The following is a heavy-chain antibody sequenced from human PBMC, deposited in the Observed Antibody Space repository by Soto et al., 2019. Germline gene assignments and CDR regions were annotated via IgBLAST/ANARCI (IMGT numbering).Heavy chain of an antibody. V-gene: IGHV5-51*01. CDR1: GYSFTNYW. Sequence: GESLKISCQGSGYSFTNYWIGWVRQMPGKGLEWMGIIYPGDSDTRYSPSFQGQVTISADKSISTAYLQWSSLKASDTAMYYCARWGTVIIPNYYYSGMDVWGQGTTVTVSS. J-gene: IGHJ6*02. CDR3: ARWGTVIIPNYYYSGMDV. CDR2: IYPGDSDT. D-gene: IGHD4-17*01.